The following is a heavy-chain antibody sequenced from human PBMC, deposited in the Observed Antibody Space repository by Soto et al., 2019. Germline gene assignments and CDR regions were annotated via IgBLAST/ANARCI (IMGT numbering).Heavy chain of an antibody. D-gene: IGHD6-19*01. CDR2: MNPNTGNS. CDR3: ARRAVTKGWYGCGADKYYFEC. J-gene: IGHJ4*02. CDR1: GYTFTSYD. Sequence: ASVQVSCTASGYTFTSYDIYWVRQATGQGLEWMGWMNPNTGNSACAQKFQGRVTVTSDTSINTVHMELSSLRSEDTAVYYCARRAVTKGWYGCGADKYYFECWGQGPLVTVAS. V-gene: IGHV1-8*01.